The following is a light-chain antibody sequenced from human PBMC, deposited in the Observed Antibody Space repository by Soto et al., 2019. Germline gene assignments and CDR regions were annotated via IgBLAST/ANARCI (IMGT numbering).Light chain of an antibody. Sequence: DIQMTQSPSTLSASVGDRVTITCRASQSISSWLAWYQQKPGKAPKLLIYKSSSLDNGVPSRFSGSGSGTDFTLTISRLEADDVAMYYCQHYTSYPWTFGQGTKVEIK. CDR2: KSS. CDR1: QSISSW. CDR3: QHYTSYPWT. V-gene: IGKV1-5*03. J-gene: IGKJ1*01.